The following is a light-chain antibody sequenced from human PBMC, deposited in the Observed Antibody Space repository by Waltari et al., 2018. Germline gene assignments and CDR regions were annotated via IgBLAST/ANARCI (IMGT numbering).Light chain of an antibody. CDR3: QQSDGIPFT. J-gene: IGKJ2*01. Sequence: DIKMTQSPSSLSASIGDTVTITCRASQSVGPFLNWYQQKPGEAPNLLIYKTSHLRGGVSSRFSGSGSGTEFTLTIDNLQPEDFATYYCQQSDGIPFTFGPGT. V-gene: IGKV1-39*01. CDR2: KTS. CDR1: QSVGPF.